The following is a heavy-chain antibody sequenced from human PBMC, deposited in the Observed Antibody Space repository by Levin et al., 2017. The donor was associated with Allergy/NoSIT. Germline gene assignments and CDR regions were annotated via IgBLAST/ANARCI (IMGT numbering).Heavy chain of an antibody. CDR2: ISYDGSNK. CDR3: AARRPDYYYYYMDV. Sequence: GGSLRLSCAASGFTFSSYGMHWVRQAPGKGLEWVAVISYDGSNKYYADSVKGRFTISRDNSKNTLYLQMNSLRAEDTAVYYCAARRPDYYYYYMDVWGKGTTVTVSS. CDR1: GFTFSSYG. V-gene: IGHV3-30*03. J-gene: IGHJ6*03. D-gene: IGHD1-14*01.